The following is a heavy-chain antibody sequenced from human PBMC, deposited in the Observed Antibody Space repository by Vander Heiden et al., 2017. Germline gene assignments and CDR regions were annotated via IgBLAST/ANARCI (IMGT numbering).Heavy chain of an antibody. Sequence: QVQLVESGGGVVQPGRALRLSCAASGFTFISYGRLWFRQAPGKELEWVAIIWFDGTNKYYGDSVKGRFTISRDNSKNTVYLQMNSLRAEDTAVYYCARGTTGYYRGSYFDYWGQGTLVTASS. J-gene: IGHJ4*02. CDR1: GFTFISYG. D-gene: IGHD3-9*01. CDR2: IWFDGTNK. V-gene: IGHV3-33*01. CDR3: ARGTTGYYRGSYFDY.